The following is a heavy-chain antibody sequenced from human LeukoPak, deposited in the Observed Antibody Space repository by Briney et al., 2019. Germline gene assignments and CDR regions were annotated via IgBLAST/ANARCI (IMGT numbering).Heavy chain of an antibody. D-gene: IGHD3-10*01. V-gene: IGHV4-59*01. Sequence: SETLSLTCTVSGGSISSYYWSWIRQPPGKGLEWIGYIYYSGSTNYNPSLKSRVTISVDTSKNQFSLKLSSVTAEDTAVYYCARDLSPGGSGQPQHYWGQGTLVTVSS. J-gene: IGHJ4*02. CDR1: GGSISSYY. CDR2: IYYSGST. CDR3: ARDLSPGGSGQPQHY.